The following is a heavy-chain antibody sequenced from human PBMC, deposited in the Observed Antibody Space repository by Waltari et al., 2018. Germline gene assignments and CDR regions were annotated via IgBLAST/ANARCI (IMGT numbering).Heavy chain of an antibody. CDR1: GFTFSSYA. J-gene: IGHJ3*02. Sequence: EVQLLESGGGLVQPGGSLRLSCAASGFTFSSYAMSWVRQAPGKGLEWVSAISGSGGSTYYADSVKGRFTISRDNSKNTLYLQMNSLRAEDTAVYYCAKAYCGGDCYSNAFDIWGQGTMVTVSS. CDR2: ISGSGGST. D-gene: IGHD2-21*02. CDR3: AKAYCGGDCYSNAFDI. V-gene: IGHV3-23*01.